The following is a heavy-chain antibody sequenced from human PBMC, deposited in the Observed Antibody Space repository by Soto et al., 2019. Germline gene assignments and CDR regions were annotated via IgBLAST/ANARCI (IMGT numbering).Heavy chain of an antibody. D-gene: IGHD6-13*01. J-gene: IGHJ4*02. V-gene: IGHV3-48*01. CDR1: GFTFSSYS. CDR2: ISSSSSTI. CDR3: ARDRSSSWPTNFDY. Sequence: PGGSLRLSCAASGFTFSSYSMNWVRQAPGKGLEWVSYISSSSSTIYYADSVKGRFTISRDNAKNSLYLQMNSLRAEDTAVYYCARDRSSSWPTNFDYWGQGTLVTVSS.